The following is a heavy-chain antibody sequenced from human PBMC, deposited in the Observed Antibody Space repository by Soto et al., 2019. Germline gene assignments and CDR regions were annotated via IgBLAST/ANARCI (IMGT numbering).Heavy chain of an antibody. CDR2: MNPNSGNT. Sequence: QVQLVQSGAEVKKPGASVKVSCKASGYTFTSYDINWVRQATGQGLEWMGWMNPNSGNTGYAQKFQGRVTMTRNTSISTGYMELSSLRSEDTAVYYCARGRRYCTNGVCYRYFDLWGRGTLVTVSS. V-gene: IGHV1-8*01. J-gene: IGHJ2*01. D-gene: IGHD2-8*01. CDR3: ARGRRYCTNGVCYRYFDL. CDR1: GYTFTSYD.